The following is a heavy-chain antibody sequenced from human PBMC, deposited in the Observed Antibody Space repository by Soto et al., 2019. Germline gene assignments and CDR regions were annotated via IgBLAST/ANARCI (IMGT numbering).Heavy chain of an antibody. D-gene: IGHD3-3*01. V-gene: IGHV4-31*03. Sequence: SETLSLPCTVSGGSISSGGYYWSWIRQHPGKGLEWIGYIYYSGSTYYNPSLKSRVTISVDTSKNQFSLKLSSVTAADTAVYYCARIHKYYDFWSGYYTGAWFDPWGQGTLVTVSS. CDR1: GGSISSGGYY. CDR2: IYYSGST. J-gene: IGHJ5*02. CDR3: ARIHKYYDFWSGYYTGAWFDP.